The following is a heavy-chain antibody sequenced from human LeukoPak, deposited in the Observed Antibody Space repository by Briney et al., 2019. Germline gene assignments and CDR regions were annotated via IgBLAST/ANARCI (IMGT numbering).Heavy chain of an antibody. CDR2: INAGNGNT. Sequence: ASVKVSCKASGFTFTSSAVQWVRQARGQRLEWMGWINAGNGNTKYSQKFQGRVTITRDTSASTAYMELSSLRSEDTAVYYCARDPPWYGTYTLYGDSYYGMDVWGQGTTVTVSS. J-gene: IGHJ6*02. CDR1: GFTFTSSA. CDR3: ARDPPWYGTYTLYGDSYYGMDV. D-gene: IGHD4-17*01. V-gene: IGHV1-3*01.